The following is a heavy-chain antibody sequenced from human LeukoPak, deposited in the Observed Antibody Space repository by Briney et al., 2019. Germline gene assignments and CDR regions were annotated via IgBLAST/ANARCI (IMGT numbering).Heavy chain of an antibody. D-gene: IGHD1-14*01. CDR2: IYYSGRT. Sequence: SETLSLTCTVSGGSISSSSYYWGWIRQPPGKGLEWIGSIYYSGRTYYNPSLKSRVTISVDTSKNQFSLKLSSVTAADTAVYYCAKEGEPSAYFYYYIDVCGKRTTVTVSS. J-gene: IGHJ6*03. V-gene: IGHV4-39*07. CDR1: GGSISSSSYY. CDR3: AKEGEPSAYFYYYIDV.